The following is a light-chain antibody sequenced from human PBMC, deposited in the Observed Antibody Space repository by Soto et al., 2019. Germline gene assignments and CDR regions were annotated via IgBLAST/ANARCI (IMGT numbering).Light chain of an antibody. Sequence: EIVMTQSPATLSVSPGERATLSCRASQSINDNLAWYQQKPGQAPRLLMFRTSTRATGFPARFSDGGSGTDFNLTISSLQSEDFAIYHCQQYINWPRATFGGGTKVEIK. CDR2: RTS. V-gene: IGKV3-15*01. CDR1: QSINDN. CDR3: QQYINWPRAT. J-gene: IGKJ4*01.